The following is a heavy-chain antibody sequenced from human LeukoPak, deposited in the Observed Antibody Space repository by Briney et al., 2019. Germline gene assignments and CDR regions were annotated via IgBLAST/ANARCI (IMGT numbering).Heavy chain of an antibody. CDR3: ARRGIAARSYYYYYYYMDV. CDR1: GGSISSSSYY. V-gene: IGHV4-39*07. D-gene: IGHD6-6*01. J-gene: IGHJ6*03. Sequence: KPSETLSLTCTVSGGSISSSSYYWSWIRQPPGKGLEWIGEINHSGSTNYNPSLKSRVTISVDTSKNQFSLKLSSVTAADTAVYYCARRGIAARSYYYYYYYMDVWGKGTTVTVSS. CDR2: INHSGST.